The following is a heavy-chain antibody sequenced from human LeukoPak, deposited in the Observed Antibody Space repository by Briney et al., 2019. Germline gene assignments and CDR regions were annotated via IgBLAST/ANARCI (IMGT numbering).Heavy chain of an antibody. CDR2: IYYRVTS. CDR1: GGSISSYY. Sequence: SETLSLTCTVSGGSISSYYWSWIRQPPGKGLEWIGYIYYRVTSDYNPSLKSRVTMSVDMSTRQISLKLSSVTAADTAVYYCARAVGGDGSGSLWGPGTLVTVSS. V-gene: IGHV4-59*01. D-gene: IGHD3-10*01. CDR3: ARAVGGDGSGSL. J-gene: IGHJ4*02.